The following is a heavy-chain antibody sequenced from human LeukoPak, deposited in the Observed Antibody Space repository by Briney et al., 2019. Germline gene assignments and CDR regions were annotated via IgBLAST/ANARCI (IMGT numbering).Heavy chain of an antibody. V-gene: IGHV3-74*01. CDR1: GFTFSSYW. Sequence: GGSLRLSCAASGFTFSSYWMHWVRQAPGKGLVWVSTISGSGDSTYYADSVKGRFTISRDNAKNSLYLQMDSLRVEDTAEYYCARDPYSGNYGAYYYYYMDVWGIGTTVTVSS. CDR3: ARDPYSGNYGAYYYYYMDV. D-gene: IGHD1-26*01. CDR2: ISGSGDST. J-gene: IGHJ6*03.